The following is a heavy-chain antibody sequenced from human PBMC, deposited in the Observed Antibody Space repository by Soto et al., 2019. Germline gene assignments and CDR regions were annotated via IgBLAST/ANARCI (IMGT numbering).Heavy chain of an antibody. CDR1: GFTFSSYG. D-gene: IGHD4-4*01. Sequence: QVQLVESGGGVVQPGRSLRLSCAASGFTFSSYGMHWVRQAPGKGLDWVAVIWYDGSNKYYADSVKGRFTISRDNSKNTRFLQVNSLRAEDTAVYYWARESGALTVTRYNWFDPWGQGTLVTVSS. CDR3: ARESGALTVTRYNWFDP. V-gene: IGHV3-33*01. J-gene: IGHJ5*02. CDR2: IWYDGSNK.